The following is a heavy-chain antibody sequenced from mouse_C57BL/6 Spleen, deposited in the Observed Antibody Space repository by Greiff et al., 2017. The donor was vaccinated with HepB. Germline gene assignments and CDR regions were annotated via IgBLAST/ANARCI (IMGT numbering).Heavy chain of an antibody. CDR1: GYTFTDYN. J-gene: IGHJ4*01. Sequence: VQLKQSGPELVKPGASVKIPCKASGYTFTDYNMDWVKQSHGKSLEWIGDINPNNGGTIYNQKFKGKATLTVDKSSSTAYMELRSLTSEDTAVYYCARSDYYGSSDYAMDYWGQGTSVTVSS. D-gene: IGHD1-1*01. CDR2: INPNNGGT. V-gene: IGHV1-18*01. CDR3: ARSDYYGSSDYAMDY.